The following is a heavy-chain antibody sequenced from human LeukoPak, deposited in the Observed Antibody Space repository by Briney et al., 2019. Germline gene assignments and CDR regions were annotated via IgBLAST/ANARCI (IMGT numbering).Heavy chain of an antibody. CDR3: ARGTAGEFDY. J-gene: IGHJ4*02. Sequence: PGRSLRLSCAASGFTFGSYSMNWVRQAPGKGLEWVSSISSSSTYIYYADSVKGRFTISRDNAKNSLYLQMNSLRAEDTAVYFCARGTAGEFDYWGQGTLVTVSS. D-gene: IGHD6-13*01. CDR1: GFTFGSYS. CDR2: ISSSSTYI. V-gene: IGHV3-21*01.